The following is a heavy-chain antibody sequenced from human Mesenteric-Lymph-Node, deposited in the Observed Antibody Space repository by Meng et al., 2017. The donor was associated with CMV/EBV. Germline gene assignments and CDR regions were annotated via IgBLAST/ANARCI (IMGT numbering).Heavy chain of an antibody. Sequence: ASVKVSCKASGYTFTYRYLHWVRQAPGQGLEWMGWINPNSGDTNYAQKFQGRVTMTRDTSITTAYMDLSRLRYDDTAVYYCARDRDYNPKGYYYHGMDVWGQGTTVTVSS. D-gene: IGHD4-11*01. V-gene: IGHV1-2*02. CDR1: GYTFTYRY. CDR2: INPNSGDT. CDR3: ARDRDYNPKGYYYHGMDV. J-gene: IGHJ6*02.